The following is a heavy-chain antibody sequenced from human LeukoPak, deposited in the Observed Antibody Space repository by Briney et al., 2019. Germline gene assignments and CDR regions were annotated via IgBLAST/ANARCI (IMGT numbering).Heavy chain of an antibody. D-gene: IGHD5-18*01. CDR3: ARDPSDTAMIDSPVHDAFDI. V-gene: IGHV3-7*01. CDR1: GFIFSNYW. J-gene: IGHJ3*02. CDR2: IKQDGSDK. Sequence: GGSLRLSCAASGFIFSNYWMSWVRQAPGKGLEWVANIKQDGSDKFYVDSVKGRFTISRDNSKNSLSLQMNSLRGEDTAVYYCARDPSDTAMIDSPVHDAFDIWGQGTMVTVSS.